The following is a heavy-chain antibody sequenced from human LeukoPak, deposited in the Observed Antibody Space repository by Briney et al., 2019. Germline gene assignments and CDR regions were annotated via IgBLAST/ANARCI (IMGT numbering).Heavy chain of an antibody. Sequence: GGSLRLSCAASGFTFSSYWMHWVRQAPGKGLVWVSRINSDGSDTTYADSVKGRFTISRDNARNTLYLQMNSLRAEDTAVYYCAKNGPGLDYFDYWGQGTLVTVSS. D-gene: IGHD3-10*01. CDR3: AKNGPGLDYFDY. CDR1: GFTFSSYW. J-gene: IGHJ4*02. V-gene: IGHV3-74*01. CDR2: INSDGSDT.